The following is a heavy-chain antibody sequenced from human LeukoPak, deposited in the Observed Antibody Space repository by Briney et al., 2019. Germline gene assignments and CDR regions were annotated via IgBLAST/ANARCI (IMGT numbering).Heavy chain of an antibody. CDR1: GGSISSGSYY. D-gene: IGHD6-19*01. Sequence: SETLSLTCTVSGGSISSGSYYWSWIRQPAGKGLEWIGRIYTSGSTNYNPSLKSRVTISVDTSKNQFSLKLSSMTAADTAVYYCASYGSGWYSDYYYYMDVWGKGTTVTVSS. J-gene: IGHJ6*03. CDR2: IYTSGST. V-gene: IGHV4-61*02. CDR3: ASYGSGWYSDYYYYMDV.